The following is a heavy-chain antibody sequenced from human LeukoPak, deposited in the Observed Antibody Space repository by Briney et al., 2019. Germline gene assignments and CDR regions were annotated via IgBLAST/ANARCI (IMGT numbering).Heavy chain of an antibody. CDR3: ARVGRYSSSSGDY. V-gene: IGHV3-11*04. CDR2: ISSCGSYI. J-gene: IGHJ4*02. Sequence: SVRLSCAASGSTFSDYYMSWIRQAPGKGLEWVSYISSCGSYIYSADSVMGRFTISRDNAKNSLYLQMNSLRAEDTAVYYCARVGRYSSSSGDYWGQGTLVTVSS. D-gene: IGHD6-6*01. CDR1: GSTFSDYY.